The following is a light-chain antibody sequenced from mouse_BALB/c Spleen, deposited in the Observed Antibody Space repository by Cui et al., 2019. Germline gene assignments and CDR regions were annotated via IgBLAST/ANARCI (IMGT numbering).Light chain of an antibody. CDR3: KQAYAVPWT. CDR2: NAN. J-gene: IGKJ1*01. CDR1: ENIYYS. Sequence: DIQMTQSPASLAASVGETVTITCRASENIYYSLAWYQQKQGKSPQLLIYNANSLEDGVPSRFSGSGSGTQYSMKINSMQPEDTATYFCKQAYAVPWTFGGGTKLEIK. V-gene: IGKV12-38*01.